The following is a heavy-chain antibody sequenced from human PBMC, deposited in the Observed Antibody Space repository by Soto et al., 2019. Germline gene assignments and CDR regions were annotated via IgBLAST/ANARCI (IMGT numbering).Heavy chain of an antibody. CDR1: GGSISSYY. CDR2: IYYSGST. J-gene: IGHJ4*02. CDR3: ASLNMHY. V-gene: IGHV4-59*01. Sequence: SETLCLTCTVAGGSISSYYWSWIRQPPGKGLEWIGYIYYSGSTNYNPSLKSRVTISVDTSKNQFSLKLSSVTAADTAVYYCASLNMHYWGQGTLVTVPQ.